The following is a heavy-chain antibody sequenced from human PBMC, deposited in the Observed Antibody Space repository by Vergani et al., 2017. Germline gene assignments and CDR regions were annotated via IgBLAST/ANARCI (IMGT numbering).Heavy chain of an antibody. J-gene: IGHJ5*02. V-gene: IGHV4-34*01. CDR3: ARVPYPRWCRIAMVRIPSGGLNWFDP. CDR2: INNSGST. CDR1: GGSFSGNF. Sequence: QVQLQQWGAGLLKPSETLSLTCVVYGGSFSGNFWSWIRQPPGKGLDWIGEINNSGSTKYNPSLKSRVTMSVDTAKNQFSVKLSSVTAADSAVYYCARVPYPRWCRIAMVRIPSGGLNWFDPWGQGTLVTVSS. D-gene: IGHD3-10*01.